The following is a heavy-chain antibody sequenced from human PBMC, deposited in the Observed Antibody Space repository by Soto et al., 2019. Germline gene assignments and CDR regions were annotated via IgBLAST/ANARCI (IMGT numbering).Heavy chain of an antibody. V-gene: IGHV1-2*02. J-gene: IGHJ4*02. CDR3: ARGELATIAYFDC. Sequence: SVKGSWKDYGFTFTGHYIHWVRQAPGQGLEWMGGITPNIGGTNYSQKFQGRVTMTADKSTSTAYMELRSLRSEETAVYYCARGELATIAYFDCWGQGTQVTVSS. D-gene: IGHD5-12*01. CDR2: ITPNIGGT. CDR1: GFTFTGHY.